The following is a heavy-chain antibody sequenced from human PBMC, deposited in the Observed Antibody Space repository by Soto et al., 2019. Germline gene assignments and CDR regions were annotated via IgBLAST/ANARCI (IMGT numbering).Heavy chain of an antibody. Sequence: PSETLSLTCAVYGGSFSGYYWSWIRQPPGKGLEWIGEINHSGSTNYNPSLKSRVTISVDTSKNQFSLKLSSVTAADTAVYYCARVGVRFLEWSWFDPWGQGTLVTVSS. CDR2: INHSGST. CDR3: ARVGVRFLEWSWFDP. J-gene: IGHJ5*02. D-gene: IGHD3-3*01. V-gene: IGHV4-34*01. CDR1: GGSFSGYY.